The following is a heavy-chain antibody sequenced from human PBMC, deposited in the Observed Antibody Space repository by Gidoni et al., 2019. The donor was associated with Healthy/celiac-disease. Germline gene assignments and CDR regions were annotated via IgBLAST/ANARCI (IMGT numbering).Heavy chain of an antibody. Sequence: QVQLVKSGAEVKKPGASVKVSCTASGYTFSRYYMHWVRQAPGQGLAWMGWSNPNSGGTNYAQKFQGRFTMTRDTSISTAYMELSRRRSDDTAVYYCAIDLSIAALYYYGIDVWGQGTTVTVSS. J-gene: IGHJ6*02. V-gene: IGHV1-2*02. CDR1: GYTFSRYY. CDR3: AIDLSIAALYYYGIDV. D-gene: IGHD6-6*01. CDR2: SNPNSGGT.